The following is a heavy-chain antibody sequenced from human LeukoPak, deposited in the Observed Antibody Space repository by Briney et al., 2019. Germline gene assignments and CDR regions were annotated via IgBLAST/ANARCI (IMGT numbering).Heavy chain of an antibody. CDR3: AKDLEKRGYSGFGDYFDY. Sequence: AGGSLTLSCAASGLTFSSYAMSWVRQAPGKGLDWVSAISGSGGSTYYADSVKGRFTISRDNSKSTLYLQMNSLRAEDTAVYYCAKDLEKRGYSGFGDYFDYWGQGTLVTVSS. CDR1: GLTFSSYA. J-gene: IGHJ4*02. V-gene: IGHV3-23*01. CDR2: ISGSGGST. D-gene: IGHD5-12*01.